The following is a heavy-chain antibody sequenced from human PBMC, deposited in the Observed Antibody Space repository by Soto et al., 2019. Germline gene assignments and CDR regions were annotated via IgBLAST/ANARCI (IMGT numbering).Heavy chain of an antibody. CDR2: IIPIFGTA. CDR3: ARVPSGPALAYYFDY. J-gene: IGHJ4*02. CDR1: GGTFSSYA. V-gene: IGHV1-69*06. Sequence: QVQLVQSGAEVKKPGSSVKVSCKASGGTFSSYAISWVRQAPGQGLEWMGGIIPIFGTANYAQKFQGRVTITADKSTSKAYMELSSLRSEDTDVYYCARVPSGPALAYYFDYWGQGTLVTVSS. D-gene: IGHD1-1*01.